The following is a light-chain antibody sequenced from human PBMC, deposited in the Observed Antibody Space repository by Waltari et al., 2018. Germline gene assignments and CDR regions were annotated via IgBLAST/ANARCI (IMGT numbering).Light chain of an antibody. Sequence: QSALTPPASVSGSPGQSITLSCTGTSIDVGSYTLVSWYQQHPGKAPKLMIYEGSKRPSGVSNRFSGSKSGNTASLTISGLQAEDEADYYCCSYAGSSTWVFGGGTKLTVL. V-gene: IGLV2-23*01. J-gene: IGLJ3*02. CDR2: EGS. CDR1: SIDVGSYTL. CDR3: CSYAGSSTWV.